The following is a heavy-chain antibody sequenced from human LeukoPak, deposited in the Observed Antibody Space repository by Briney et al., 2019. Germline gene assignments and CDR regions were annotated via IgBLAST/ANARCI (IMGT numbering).Heavy chain of an antibody. D-gene: IGHD3-3*01. CDR3: ARVGSFGVVNKGPFGY. Sequence: PSETLSLTCAVYGGSFSGYYWSWIRQPPGKGLEWIGEINHSGSTNYNPSLKSRVTISVDTSKNQFSPKLSSVTAADTAVYYCARVGSFGVVNKGPFGYWGQGTLVTVSS. J-gene: IGHJ4*02. V-gene: IGHV4-34*01. CDR2: INHSGST. CDR1: GGSFSGYY.